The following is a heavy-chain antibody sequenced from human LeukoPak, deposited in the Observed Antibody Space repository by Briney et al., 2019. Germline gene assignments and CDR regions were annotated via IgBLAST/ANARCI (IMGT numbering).Heavy chain of an antibody. CDR1: GFTFSSYS. D-gene: IGHD4-17*01. J-gene: IGHJ4*02. CDR2: ISSSSNYI. Sequence: GGSLRLSCAASGFTFSSYSMNWVRQAPGKGLEWVSSISSSSNYIYYADSVKGRFTISRDNAKNSLYLQMNSLRAEDTAVYYCARDELATVYYFDYWGQGTLVTVSS. V-gene: IGHV3-21*01. CDR3: ARDELATVYYFDY.